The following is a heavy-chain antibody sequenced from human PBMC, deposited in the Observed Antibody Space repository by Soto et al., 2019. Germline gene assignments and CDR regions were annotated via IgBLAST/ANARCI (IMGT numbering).Heavy chain of an antibody. Sequence: QVQLVQSGAEVKKPGASVKVSCKASGYTLTTYGITWVRQAPGQGLEWMGWTSAYNGNTNYAQKFQGRFTMTIHTSTSTDYMELRSLRSDDTAVYYCARDVRTNDILTGSYFFGMDVWGQGTTVTVSS. CDR3: ARDVRTNDILTGSYFFGMDV. CDR2: TSAYNGNT. D-gene: IGHD3-9*01. V-gene: IGHV1-18*01. J-gene: IGHJ6*02. CDR1: GYTLTTYG.